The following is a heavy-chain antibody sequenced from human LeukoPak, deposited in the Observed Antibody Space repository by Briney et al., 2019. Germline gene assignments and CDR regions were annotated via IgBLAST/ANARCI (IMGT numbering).Heavy chain of an antibody. Sequence: GASVKVSCKASGYTFTSHYMHWVRQATGQGLEWMGWINPNSGGTNYAQKFQGRVTMTRDTSISTAYMELSRLRSDDTAVYYCARASPGRYWGQGTLVTVSS. CDR3: ARASPGRY. CDR2: INPNSGGT. V-gene: IGHV1-2*02. D-gene: IGHD7-27*01. J-gene: IGHJ4*02. CDR1: GYTFTSHY.